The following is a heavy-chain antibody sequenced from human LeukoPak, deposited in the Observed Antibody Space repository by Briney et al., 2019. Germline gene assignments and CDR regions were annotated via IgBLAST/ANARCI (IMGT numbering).Heavy chain of an antibody. J-gene: IGHJ4*02. D-gene: IGHD3-10*01. CDR2: INHSGST. Sequence: SDTLSLTCAVYGGSFSGYYWSWIPQPPGKGLEWIGEINHSGSTNYNPSLKSRVTISVDTSKNHFSLKLSSVTPADTAVYYCARERYYGSGGNIRPLFDYWGQGTLVTVSS. V-gene: IGHV4-34*01. CDR1: GGSFSGYY. CDR3: ARERYYGSGGNIRPLFDY.